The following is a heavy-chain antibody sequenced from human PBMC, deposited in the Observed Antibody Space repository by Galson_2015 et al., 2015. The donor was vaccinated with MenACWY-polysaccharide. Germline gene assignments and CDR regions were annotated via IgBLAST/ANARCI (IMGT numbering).Heavy chain of an antibody. CDR1: GFTFSSHW. CDR2: ITERGSPT. D-gene: IGHD4-11*01. CDR3: TRAPDTSSKIDY. J-gene: IGHJ4*02. V-gene: IGHV3-7*01. Sequence: SLRLSCAASGFTFSSHWMRWVRQAPGKGLEWVAYITERGSPTYYADSVKGRFTISRDNAKNSLYLEMNSLRVEDTAVYYCTRAPDTSSKIDYWGPGTLITVSS.